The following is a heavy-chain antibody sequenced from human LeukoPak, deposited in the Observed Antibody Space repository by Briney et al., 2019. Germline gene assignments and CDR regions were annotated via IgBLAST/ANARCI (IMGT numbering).Heavy chain of an antibody. V-gene: IGHV4-39*07. CDR1: GGSISSSSYY. CDR2: IYYSGGT. CDR3: ARDVSRGWFDP. Sequence: PSETLSLTCTVSGGSISSSSYYWGWIRQPPGKGLEWIGSIYYSGGTYYNPSLKSRVTISVDTSKNQFSLKLSSVTAADTAVYYCARDVSRGWFDPWGQGTLVTVSS. J-gene: IGHJ5*02. D-gene: IGHD2-8*01.